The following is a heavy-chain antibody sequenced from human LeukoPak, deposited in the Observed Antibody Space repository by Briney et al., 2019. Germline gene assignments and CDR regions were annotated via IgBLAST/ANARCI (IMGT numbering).Heavy chain of an antibody. D-gene: IGHD6-19*01. J-gene: IGHJ5*01. CDR3: ARVGTSGWYWDS. V-gene: IGHV4-59*08. CDR1: GGSISSYY. Sequence: PSETLSLTCTVSGGSISSYYWSWIRQPPGKGLEWIGYIYYSGSTNYNPSLKSRVTISVDTSKNQFSLKLSSVTAADTAVYYCARVGTSGWYWDSWGQGILVTVSS. CDR2: IYYSGST.